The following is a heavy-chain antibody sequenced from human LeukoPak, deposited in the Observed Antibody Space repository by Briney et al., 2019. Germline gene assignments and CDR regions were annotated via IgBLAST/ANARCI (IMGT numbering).Heavy chain of an antibody. CDR3: ARGGVDHYGSGTYYLMYYFDH. Sequence: SGGSLRLSCAASGFTFSSHSMTWVRQAPGKGLEWVSSISTSSSYIYYADSVKGRFTISRDNAKKSLYLQMNSLRAEDTAVYFCARGGVDHYGSGTYYLMYYFDHWGQGALVTVSS. CDR2: ISTSSSYI. D-gene: IGHD3-10*01. V-gene: IGHV3-21*04. J-gene: IGHJ4*02. CDR1: GFTFSSHS.